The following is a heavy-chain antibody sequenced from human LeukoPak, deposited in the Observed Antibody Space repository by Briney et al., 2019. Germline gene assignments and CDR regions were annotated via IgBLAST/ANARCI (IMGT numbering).Heavy chain of an antibody. CDR2: LYSGGST. D-gene: IGHD2-2*01. CDR3: ARASLLGYCSSTSCYQFDY. J-gene: IGHJ4*02. Sequence: GGSLRPSCVASGFNVSGKYMTWVRQAPGKGLEWVALLYSGGSTWYADSVKGRFDISRDKAKNTMYLQMSSLRDEDTAVYYCARASLLGYCSSTSCYQFDYWGQGTLVTVSS. CDR1: GFNVSGKY. V-gene: IGHV3-53*01.